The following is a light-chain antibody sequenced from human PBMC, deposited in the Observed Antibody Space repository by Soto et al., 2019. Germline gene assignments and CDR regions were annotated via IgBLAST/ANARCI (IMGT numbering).Light chain of an antibody. J-gene: IGKJ2*03. CDR3: QHYNNWPPYS. CDR2: GAS. Sequence: ETVRTQSPDTLSVSPGESATLSCRASQDVSTNLAWFHQKPGQTPRLVLYGASKRATGIPARYSGSGSGRHFPLTISSLQSEDFGVYYCQHYNNWPPYSFGQGTKVEIK. CDR1: QDVSTN. V-gene: IGKV3-15*01.